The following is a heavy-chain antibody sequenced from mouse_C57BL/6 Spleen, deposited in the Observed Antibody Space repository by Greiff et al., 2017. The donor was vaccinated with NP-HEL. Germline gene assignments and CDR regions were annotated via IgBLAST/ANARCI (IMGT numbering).Heavy chain of an antibody. CDR1: GFTFSSYA. V-gene: IGHV5-4*01. CDR3: AREEGSNPYYFDY. CDR2: ISDGGSYT. Sequence: DVQLVESGGGLVKPGGSLKLSCAASGFTFSSYAMSWVRQTPEKRLEWVATISDGGSYTYYPDNVKGRFTISRDNAKNNLYLQMSHLKSEDTAMYYCAREEGSNPYYFDYWGQGTTLTVSS. D-gene: IGHD2-5*01. J-gene: IGHJ2*01.